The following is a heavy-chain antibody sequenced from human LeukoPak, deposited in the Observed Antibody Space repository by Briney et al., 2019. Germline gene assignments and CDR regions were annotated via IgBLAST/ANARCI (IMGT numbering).Heavy chain of an antibody. CDR1: GYSFTSYW. V-gene: IGHV5-51*01. Sequence: GESLKISCKGSGYSFTSYWIGWVRQMPGKGLEWMGIIYPGDSDTRYSPSFQGQVTISADKSISTAYLQWSSLKASDTAMYYCARLRGYYDSSGSPAGALDYWGQGTLVTVSS. CDR2: IYPGDSDT. J-gene: IGHJ4*02. CDR3: ARLRGYYDSSGSPAGALDY. D-gene: IGHD3-22*01.